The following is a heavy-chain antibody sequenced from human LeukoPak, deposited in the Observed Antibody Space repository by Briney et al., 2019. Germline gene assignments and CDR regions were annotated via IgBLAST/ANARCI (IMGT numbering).Heavy chain of an antibody. D-gene: IGHD2-2*01. CDR3: ARDRDCSSTSCYRRFDP. CDR1: GYTFTSYG. Sequence: GASVKVSCKASGYTFTSYGISWVRQAPGQGLEWMGWISAYNGNTNYAQKLQGRVTMTTDTSTSTAYMELRSLRSDDTAVYYCARDRDCSSTSCYRRFDPWGQGTLVTVSS. V-gene: IGHV1-18*01. J-gene: IGHJ5*02. CDR2: ISAYNGNT.